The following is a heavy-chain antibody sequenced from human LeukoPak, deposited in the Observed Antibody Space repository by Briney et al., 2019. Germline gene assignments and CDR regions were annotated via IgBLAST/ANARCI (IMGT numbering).Heavy chain of an antibody. D-gene: IGHD1-26*01. CDR2: IYTSGST. CDR3: ARGEHSGSPADY. J-gene: IGHJ4*02. V-gene: IGHV4-4*07. Sequence: PSETLSLTCSVSGYDSISTYYWNWIRQPPGKGLEWIGRIYTSGSTNYNPSLKSRVTMSVDTSKNQFSLKLSSVTAADTAVYYCARGEHSGSPADYWGQGTLVTVSS. CDR1: GYDSISTYY.